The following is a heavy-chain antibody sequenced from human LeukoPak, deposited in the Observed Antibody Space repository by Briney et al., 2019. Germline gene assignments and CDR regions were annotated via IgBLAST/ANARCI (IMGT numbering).Heavy chain of an antibody. CDR3: ARDLQYYDFWSGSAPFDH. CDR1: GFTFNNYA. D-gene: IGHD3-3*01. V-gene: IGHV3-23*01. CDR2: ISGSGIST. J-gene: IGHJ4*02. Sequence: QPGGSLRLSCAVSGFTFNNYAMTWVRQAPGKGLEWVSTISGSGISTSYADSVKGRFTISRDNSKNTLYLQMNSLRAEDTAVYYCARDLQYYDFWSGSAPFDHWGQGTLVTVSS.